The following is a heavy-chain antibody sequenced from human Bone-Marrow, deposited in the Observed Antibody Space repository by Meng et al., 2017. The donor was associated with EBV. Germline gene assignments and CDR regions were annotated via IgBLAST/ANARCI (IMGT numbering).Heavy chain of an antibody. CDR1: GGPLRSDA. CDR3: ASESGRGFTPDY. CDR2: LIPLSDAP. V-gene: IGHV1-69*01. J-gene: IGHJ4*02. D-gene: IGHD3-10*01. Sequence: HVQVVQSGAEVKKPGSSVKASCKTSGGPLRSDAISWVRQAPGQGLEWMGGLIPLSDAPHYAQKFQGRVTITADESTSTHYWDLSGLRAEDTAVYYCASESGRGFTPDYWGQGTLVTVSS.